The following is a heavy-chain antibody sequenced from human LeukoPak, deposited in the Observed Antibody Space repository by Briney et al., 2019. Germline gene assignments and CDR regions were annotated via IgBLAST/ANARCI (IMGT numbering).Heavy chain of an antibody. D-gene: IGHD6-13*01. Sequence: PGGSLRLSCAASGFTFSSYGMHWVRQAPGKGLEWVVFIRYDGNNKYYSDSVKGRFTISRDNSKNMLYLQMNSLRAEDTAVYYCVKEYAATGTRTPDYWGQGTLVTVSS. CDR2: IRYDGNNK. V-gene: IGHV3-30*02. CDR3: VKEYAATGTRTPDY. CDR1: GFTFSSYG. J-gene: IGHJ4*02.